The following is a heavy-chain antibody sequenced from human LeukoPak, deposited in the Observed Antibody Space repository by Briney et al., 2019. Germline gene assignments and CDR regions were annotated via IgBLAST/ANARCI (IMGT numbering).Heavy chain of an antibody. CDR1: GFTFSSYG. CDR3: AKDRLYCSSWYGY. V-gene: IGHV3-30*02. Sequence: PGGSLRLSCAASGFTFSSYGMHGVRQAPGKGLEWVAFIRYDGSNKYYADSVKGRFTISRDNSKNTLYLQMNSLRAEDTAVYYCAKDRLYCSSWYGYWGQGTLVTVSS. D-gene: IGHD6-13*01. J-gene: IGHJ4*02. CDR2: IRYDGSNK.